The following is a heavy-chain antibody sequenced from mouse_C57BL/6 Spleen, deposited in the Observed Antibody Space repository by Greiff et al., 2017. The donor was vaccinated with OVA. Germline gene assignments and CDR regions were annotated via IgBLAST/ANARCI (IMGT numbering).Heavy chain of an antibody. CDR1: GFTFSSYA. J-gene: IGHJ3*01. CDR2: ISSGGDYI. D-gene: IGHD1-1*01. CDR3: TRDEATVVARAWFAY. Sequence: EVNLVESGEGLVKPGGSLKLSCAASGFTFSSYAMSWVRQTPEKRLEWVAYISSGGDYIYYADTVKGRFTISRDNARNTLYLQMSSLKSEDTAMYYCTRDEATVVARAWFAYWGQGTLVTVSA. V-gene: IGHV5-9-1*02.